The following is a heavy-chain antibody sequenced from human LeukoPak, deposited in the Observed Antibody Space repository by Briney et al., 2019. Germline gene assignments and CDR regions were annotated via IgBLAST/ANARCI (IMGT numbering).Heavy chain of an antibody. J-gene: IGHJ3*02. D-gene: IGHD3-16*01. V-gene: IGHV1-2*02. CDR2: INPNGGAT. CDR3: ARVRLSALDI. Sequence: GASVKVSCKASEYTFIGYYMRWVRQAHGQGPEWMGWINPNGGATNYAQKFQGRVTMTRDTSISTAYMELSRLRSDDTAVYYCARVRLSALDIWGQGTMVIVSS. CDR1: EYTFIGYY.